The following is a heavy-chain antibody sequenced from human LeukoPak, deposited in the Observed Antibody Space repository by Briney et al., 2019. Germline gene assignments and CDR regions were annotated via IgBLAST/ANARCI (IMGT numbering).Heavy chain of an antibody. CDR2: IRYDGSNK. CDR3: ARDPILPGATGGADY. V-gene: IGHV3-30*02. D-gene: IGHD1-26*01. CDR1: GFTFSSYG. Sequence: GGSLRLSCAASGFTFSSYGMHWVRQAPGKGLEWVAFIRYDGSNKYYADSVKGRFTISRDNSKNTLCLQMNSLRAEDTAVYYCARDPILPGATGGADYWGQGTLVTVSS. J-gene: IGHJ4*02.